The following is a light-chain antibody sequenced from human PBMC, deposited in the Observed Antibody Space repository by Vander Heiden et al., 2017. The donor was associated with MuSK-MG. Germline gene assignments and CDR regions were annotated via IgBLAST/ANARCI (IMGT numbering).Light chain of an antibody. V-gene: IGKV1-39*01. Sequence: DIQMAQSPSSLSASVGDRVTITCRTSQSISTYLNWYQQKPGKAPKLLIYAASSLQSGVPSRFSGSGSGTDFTLTISSLQPEDFATYYCQQTDNTPPFTFGGGTKVEIK. CDR2: AAS. J-gene: IGKJ4*01. CDR1: QSISTY. CDR3: QQTDNTPPFT.